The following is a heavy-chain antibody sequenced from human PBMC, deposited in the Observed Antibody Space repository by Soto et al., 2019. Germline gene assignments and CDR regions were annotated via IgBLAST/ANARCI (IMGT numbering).Heavy chain of an antibody. D-gene: IGHD6-19*01. V-gene: IGHV4-30-2*01. J-gene: IGHJ4*02. Sequence: PSETLSLTCAVSGGSIGSGSFSLRGLPQPPGKGLEWIGYVTHSGAAYSIPSLNGRLTLSVDSSHTQFSLKLTSVTAADSAVYYCARIHWAQSSLDYWGRGILVTVSS. CDR3: ARIHWAQSSLDY. CDR2: VTHSGAA. CDR1: GGSIGSGSFS.